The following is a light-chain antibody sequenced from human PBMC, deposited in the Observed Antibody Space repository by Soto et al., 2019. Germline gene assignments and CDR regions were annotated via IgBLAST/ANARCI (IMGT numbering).Light chain of an antibody. CDR1: SSDIGAYNY. Sequence: QSALTQPPSASGSPGQSVTISCTGTSSDIGAYNYVSWYQQHPGKVPKLMIYEVSKRPSGVPDRFSASKSGNPASLTVSGLQAEDEADYYSSSYTSSSTRVFVTGTMVTVL. J-gene: IGLJ1*01. V-gene: IGLV2-8*01. CDR2: EVS. CDR3: SSYTSSSTRV.